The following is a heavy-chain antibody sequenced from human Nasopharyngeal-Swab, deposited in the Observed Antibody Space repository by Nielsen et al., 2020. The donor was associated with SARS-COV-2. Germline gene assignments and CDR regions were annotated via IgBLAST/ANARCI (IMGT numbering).Heavy chain of an antibody. CDR2: FDPEDGET. CDR1: GYTLTELS. J-gene: IGHJ3*02. CDR3: ATVAVGATPGGAFDI. D-gene: IGHD1-26*01. Sequence: ASVKVSCKVSGYTLTELSMHWVRQAPGKGLEWMGGFDPEDGETIYAQKFQSRVTMTEDTSTDTAYMELSSLRSEDTAVYYCATVAVGATPGGAFDIWGQGTMVTVSS. V-gene: IGHV1-24*01.